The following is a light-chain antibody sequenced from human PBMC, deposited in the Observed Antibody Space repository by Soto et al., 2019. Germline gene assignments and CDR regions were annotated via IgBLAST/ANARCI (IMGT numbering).Light chain of an antibody. J-gene: IGKJ4*01. CDR1: QSLTAN. Sequence: EIVLTQSPGTLSLSPGERAALSCWASQSLTANLAWYQQKPGQSPRPLIYGATTRAAGIPDRFTGSGSGTEFTLTINRLEPEDAAVYFCQQYGSSPLTFGGGTKVEI. V-gene: IGKV3-20*01. CDR3: QQYGSSPLT. CDR2: GAT.